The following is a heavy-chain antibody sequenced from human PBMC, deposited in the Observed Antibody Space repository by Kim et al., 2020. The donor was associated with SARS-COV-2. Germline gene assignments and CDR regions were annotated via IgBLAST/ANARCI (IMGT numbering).Heavy chain of an antibody. J-gene: IGHJ2*01. CDR1: GFTFDDYA. CDR2: ISWNSGSI. Sequence: GGSLRLSCAASGFTFDDYAMHWVRQAPGKGLEWVSGISWNSGSIGYADSVKGRFTISRDNAKNSLYLQMNSLRAEDTALYYCAKDQRGYFDLWGRGTLVTVSS. V-gene: IGHV3-9*01. CDR3: AKDQRGYFDL. D-gene: IGHD6-25*01.